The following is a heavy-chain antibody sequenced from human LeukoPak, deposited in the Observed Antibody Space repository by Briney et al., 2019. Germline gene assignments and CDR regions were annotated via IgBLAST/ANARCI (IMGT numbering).Heavy chain of an antibody. D-gene: IGHD6-19*01. V-gene: IGHV1-8*01. CDR1: GYTFTSYD. CDR2: MNPNSGNT. Sequence: ASVKVSCKASGYTFTSYDINWVRQATGQGLEWMGWMNPNSGNTGYAQKFQGRVTMTRDTSISTAYMELSRLRSDDTAVYYCALLGIAVAGSYFDYWGQGTLVTVSS. CDR3: ALLGIAVAGSYFDY. J-gene: IGHJ4*02.